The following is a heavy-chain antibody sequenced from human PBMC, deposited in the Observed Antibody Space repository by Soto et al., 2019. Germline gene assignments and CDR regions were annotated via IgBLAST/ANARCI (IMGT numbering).Heavy chain of an antibody. J-gene: IGHJ4*02. Sequence: EVQLVESGGDLVKPGGSLRLSCTASGFTFYNTWMSWVRQAPGKGLEWVGRVKSKTDGGATDYNALVRGRFTISRDGSEKTLYLQMNSLQTDDTAVYYCTTDRRSGYDPQFDFWGQGTLVTVSS. CDR3: TTDRRSGYDPQFDF. CDR2: VKSKTDGGAT. V-gene: IGHV3-15*01. CDR1: GFTFYNTW. D-gene: IGHD5-12*01.